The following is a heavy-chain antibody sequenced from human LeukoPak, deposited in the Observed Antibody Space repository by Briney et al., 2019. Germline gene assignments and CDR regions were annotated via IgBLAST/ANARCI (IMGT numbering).Heavy chain of an antibody. J-gene: IGHJ3*02. CDR1: GGSISSSSYY. Sequence: SETLSLTCTVSGGSISSSSYYWGWIRQPPGKGLEWIGSIYYSGSTYYNPSLKSRVTISVDTSKNQFSLKLSSVTAADTAVYYCARPKSPLGAFDIWDQGTMVTVSS. D-gene: IGHD3-16*01. CDR3: ARPKSPLGAFDI. CDR2: IYYSGST. V-gene: IGHV4-39*01.